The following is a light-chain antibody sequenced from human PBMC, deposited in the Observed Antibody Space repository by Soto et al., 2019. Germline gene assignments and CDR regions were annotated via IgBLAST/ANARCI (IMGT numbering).Light chain of an antibody. CDR3: CSYAGSSTFEV. CDR2: EGS. CDR1: SSDVGSYSL. V-gene: IGLV2-23*03. J-gene: IGLJ1*01. Sequence: SALTQPASVSGSPGQSITISCTGTSSDVGSYSLVSWYQQHPGKAPKLMIYEGSKRPSGVSNRFSGSKSGNTASLTISGLQAEDEADYYCCSYAGSSTFEVFGTGTKVTVL.